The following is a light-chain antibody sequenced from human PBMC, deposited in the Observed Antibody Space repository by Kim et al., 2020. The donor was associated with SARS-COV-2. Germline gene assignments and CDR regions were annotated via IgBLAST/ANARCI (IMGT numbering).Light chain of an antibody. CDR1: SSDVGGYNY. V-gene: IGLV2-8*01. CDR3: SSYIGSNFYVL. Sequence: QSALTQPPSASGSPGQSVTISCAGTSSDVGGYNYVSWYQQHPGKVPQLMIYEVNKRPSGVPDRFSGSKSGNTASLTVSGLQAEDEADYYCSSYIGSNFYVLFGGGTQLTVL. CDR2: EVN. J-gene: IGLJ2*01.